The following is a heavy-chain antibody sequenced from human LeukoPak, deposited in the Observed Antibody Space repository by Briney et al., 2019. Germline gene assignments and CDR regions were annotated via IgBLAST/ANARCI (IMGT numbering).Heavy chain of an antibody. CDR2: ISWNSGSI. V-gene: IGHV3-9*01. D-gene: IGHD6-19*01. Sequence: PGGSLRLTCAASGSTFDDYAMHWVRQAPGKGLEWVSGISWNSGSIGYADSVKGRFTISRDNAKNSLYLQMNSLRAEDTALYYCAKDGYSSGWYAPSDYWGQGTLVTVSS. CDR1: GSTFDDYA. CDR3: AKDGYSSGWYAPSDY. J-gene: IGHJ4*02.